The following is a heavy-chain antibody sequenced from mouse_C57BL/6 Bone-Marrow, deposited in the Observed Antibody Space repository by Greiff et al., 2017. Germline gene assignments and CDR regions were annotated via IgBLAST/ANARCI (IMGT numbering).Heavy chain of an antibody. V-gene: IGHV14-4*01. CDR2: IDPENGDT. D-gene: IGHD1-1*01. Sequence: VQLQQSGAELVRPGASVKLSCTASGFNIKDDYMHWVKQRPEQGLEWIGWIDPENGDTEYASKFQGKATITADTSSNTAYRQLSSLTSEDTAVYYCTTTGSRGMDYWGQGTSVTVSS. CDR3: TTTGSRGMDY. J-gene: IGHJ4*01. CDR1: GFNIKDDY.